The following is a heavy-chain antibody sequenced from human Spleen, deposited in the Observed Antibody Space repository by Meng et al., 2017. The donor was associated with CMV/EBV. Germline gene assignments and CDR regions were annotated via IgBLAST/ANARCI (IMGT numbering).Heavy chain of an antibody. CDR3: AAEGIYGPDGPHTVVY. V-gene: IGHV1-24*01. D-gene: IGHD1-14*01. CDR1: GHTLTELP. CDR2: FDPEDGET. J-gene: IGHJ4*02. Sequence: ASVKVSCKVSGHTLTELPRHWVRQTPGKGLEWMGAFDPEDGETIYAQRLQGRVTVTEDTSTDTAYMELSSLRSEDTAVYYCAAEGIYGPDGPHTVVYWGQGTLVTVSS.